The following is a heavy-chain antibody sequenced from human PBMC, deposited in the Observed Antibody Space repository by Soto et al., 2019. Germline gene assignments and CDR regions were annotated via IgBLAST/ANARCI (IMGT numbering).Heavy chain of an antibody. D-gene: IGHD4-17*01. CDR1: GFTFSSYG. Sequence: PGGSLRLSCAASGFTFSSYGMHWVRQAPGKGLEWVAVISYDGSNKYYADSVKGRFTISRDNSKNTLYLQMNSLRAEDTAVYYCAKTYGDYGPSDYWGQGTLVTVSS. J-gene: IGHJ4*02. V-gene: IGHV3-30*18. CDR3: AKTYGDYGPSDY. CDR2: ISYDGSNK.